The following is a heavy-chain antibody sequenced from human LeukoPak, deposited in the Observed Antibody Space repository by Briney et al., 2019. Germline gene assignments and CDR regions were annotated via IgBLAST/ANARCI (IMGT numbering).Heavy chain of an antibody. J-gene: IGHJ4*02. Sequence: SETLSLTCTVSGGSISSSSYYWGWIRQPPGKGLEWIGSIFYTGVTYYNPSLKNRLTVSLDTSKNQFSLKLSSVTAADTAVYYCARGEDIVLMVYAPQRYYFDYWGQGTLVTVSS. V-gene: IGHV4-39*07. CDR1: GGSISSSSYY. CDR3: ARGEDIVLMVYAPQRYYFDY. D-gene: IGHD2-8*01. CDR2: IFYTGVT.